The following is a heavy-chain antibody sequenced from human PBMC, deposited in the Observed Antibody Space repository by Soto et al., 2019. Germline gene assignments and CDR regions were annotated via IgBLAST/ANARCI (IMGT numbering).Heavy chain of an antibody. CDR2: ISGSSGHT. V-gene: IGHV3-23*01. CDR1: GFTFSSFA. J-gene: IGHJ4*02. CDR3: ARGPSEYIWGSYLRYCDS. D-gene: IGHD3-16*02. Sequence: EVQLLESGGGLVQPGGSLRLSCAASGFTFSSFAMNWVRQAPGKGLEWVSAISGSSGHTYYADSVKGRFIISRDNSKNTLYLQMDSLSADDTVVYYCARGPSEYIWGSYLRYCDSWGQGSLVTVSS.